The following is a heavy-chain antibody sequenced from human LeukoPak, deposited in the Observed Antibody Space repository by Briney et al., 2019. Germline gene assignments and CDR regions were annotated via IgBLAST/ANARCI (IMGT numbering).Heavy chain of an antibody. J-gene: IGHJ3*02. CDR1: EATFNIID. Sequence: ASVKVSYKASEATFNIIDINRVSQATGQGLEWMGWMNPNSGNTGYTQKFQGRVTMTRNTSISTAYMELTNLRSEDTAVYYCARVTAAGTWTFDIWGQGTTVTVSS. CDR3: ARVTAAGTWTFDI. V-gene: IGHV1-8*01. CDR2: MNPNSGNT. D-gene: IGHD6-13*01.